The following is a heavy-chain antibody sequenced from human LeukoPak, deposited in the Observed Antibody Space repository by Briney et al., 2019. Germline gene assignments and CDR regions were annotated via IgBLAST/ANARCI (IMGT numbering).Heavy chain of an antibody. CDR3: ARGVFAAFPN. J-gene: IGHJ4*02. CDR1: GFTFSSYS. Sequence: QTGGSLRLSCAASGFTFSSYSMNWVRQAPGKGLEWVSYISSSSSTIYYADSVKGRFTISRHNSKNTLFLQMGSLRPDDTAVYYCARGVFAAFPNWGQGTLVTVSS. D-gene: IGHD6-25*01. CDR2: ISSSSSTI. V-gene: IGHV3-48*01.